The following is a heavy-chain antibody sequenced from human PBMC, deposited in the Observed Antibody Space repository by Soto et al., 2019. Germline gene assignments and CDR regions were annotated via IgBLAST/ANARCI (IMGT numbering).Heavy chain of an antibody. Sequence: SETLSLTCAVYGGSFSGYYWSWIRQPPGKGLEWIGEINHSGSTNYNPSLKSRVTISVDTSKNQFSLKLSSVTAADTAVYYCAKCLTGTTRADDYCGQGTLVTVSS. D-gene: IGHD1-7*01. J-gene: IGHJ4*02. CDR3: AKCLTGTTRADDY. CDR2: INHSGST. V-gene: IGHV4-34*01. CDR1: GGSFSGYY.